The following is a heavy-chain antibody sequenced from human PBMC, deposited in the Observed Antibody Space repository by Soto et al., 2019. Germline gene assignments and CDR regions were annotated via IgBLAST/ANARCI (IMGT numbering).Heavy chain of an antibody. CDR3: ATAADYYYGMDV. V-gene: IGHV1-24*01. CDR1: GYTLTELS. D-gene: IGHD6-25*01. Sequence: GASVKVSCKVSGYTLTELSMHWVRQAPGKGLEWMGGFDPGDGETIYAQKFQGRVTMTEDTSTDTAYMELSSLRSEDTAVYYCATAADYYYGMDVWGQGTTVTVSS. CDR2: FDPGDGET. J-gene: IGHJ6*02.